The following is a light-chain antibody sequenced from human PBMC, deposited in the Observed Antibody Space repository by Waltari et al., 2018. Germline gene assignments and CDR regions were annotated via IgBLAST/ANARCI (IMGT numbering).Light chain of an antibody. CDR3: SSFTTSGTYV. CDR1: SSDVGAYNF. J-gene: IGLJ1*01. V-gene: IGLV2-14*01. CDR2: EVN. Sequence: QSALTQPASVSGSPGQSIAISCAGTSSDVGAYNFVSWYQQHPGKAPKLMLYEVNERPSGVSDRFSGSKSGNTASLTISGLQAEDETDYYCSSFTTSGTYVFGTGTKVTVL.